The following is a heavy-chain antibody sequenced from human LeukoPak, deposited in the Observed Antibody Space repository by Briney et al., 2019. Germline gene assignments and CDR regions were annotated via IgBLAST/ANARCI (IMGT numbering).Heavy chain of an antibody. Sequence: GASVKVSCKASGYRFISNYTQWVRQAPGQGLEWMGWINPNSGGTNYAQKFQGRVTMTRDTSISTAYMELSRLRSDDTAVYYCASVPRYGDDAFDIWGQGTMVTVSS. J-gene: IGHJ3*02. V-gene: IGHV1-2*02. D-gene: IGHD4-17*01. CDR3: ASVPRYGDDAFDI. CDR1: GYRFISNY. CDR2: INPNSGGT.